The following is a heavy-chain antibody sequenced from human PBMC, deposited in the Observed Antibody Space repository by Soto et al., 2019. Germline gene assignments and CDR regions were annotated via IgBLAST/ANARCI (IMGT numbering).Heavy chain of an antibody. CDR3: ARDGSENCNPCEAFDS. V-gene: IGHV4-61*08. J-gene: IGHJ3*02. D-gene: IGHD1-1*01. CDR1: GGSVSSGGHY. CDR2: ISDTGTT. Sequence: SETLSLTCSVSGGSVSSGGHYWSWIRQPPGKGLEWIAYISDTGTTNYNPSLKSRVTISLDMPKNRVSLRLASVTAADTAVHYCARDGSENCNPCEAFDSWGQGPMVTVSS.